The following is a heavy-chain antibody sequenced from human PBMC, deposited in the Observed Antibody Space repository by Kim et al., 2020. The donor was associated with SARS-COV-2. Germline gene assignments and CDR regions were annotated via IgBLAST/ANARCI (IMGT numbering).Heavy chain of an antibody. D-gene: IGHD3-10*01. Sequence: SETLSLTCTVSGGSISSGGYYWSWIRQHPGKGLEWIGYIYYSGSTYYNPSLKSRVTISVDTSKNQFSLKLSSVTAADTAVYYCARVDMRFGEFLNWFDPWGQGTLVTVSS. J-gene: IGHJ5*02. CDR1: GGSISSGGYY. V-gene: IGHV4-31*03. CDR3: ARVDMRFGEFLNWFDP. CDR2: IYYSGST.